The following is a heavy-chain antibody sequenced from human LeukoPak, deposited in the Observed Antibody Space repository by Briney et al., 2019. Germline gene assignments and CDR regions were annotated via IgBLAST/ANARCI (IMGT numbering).Heavy chain of an antibody. CDR1: GYTFTSYG. CDR3: ARDQPRGDFDYYGMDV. J-gene: IGHJ6*02. D-gene: IGHD2-21*02. CDR2: ISAYNGNT. V-gene: IGHV1-18*01. Sequence: GASVKVSCKASGYTFTSYGISWVRQAPGQGLEWMGWISAYNGNTNYAQKLQGRVTMTTDTSTSTAYMELRSLRSDDTAVYYCARDQPRGDFDYYGMDVWGQGTTVTVSS.